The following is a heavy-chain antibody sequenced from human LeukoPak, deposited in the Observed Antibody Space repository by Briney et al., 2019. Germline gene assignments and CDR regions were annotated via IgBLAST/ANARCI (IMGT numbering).Heavy chain of an antibody. CDR1: GGSISSYY. CDR3: ARGSHIAAASYGMDV. D-gene: IGHD6-13*01. Sequence: SETLSLTCTVSGGSISSYYWSWIRQPAGKGLEWIGRIYTSGSTNYKPSLKSRVTMSVDTSKNQFSLKLSSVTAADTAVYYCARGSHIAAASYGMDVWGQGTTVTVSS. J-gene: IGHJ6*02. V-gene: IGHV4-4*07. CDR2: IYTSGST.